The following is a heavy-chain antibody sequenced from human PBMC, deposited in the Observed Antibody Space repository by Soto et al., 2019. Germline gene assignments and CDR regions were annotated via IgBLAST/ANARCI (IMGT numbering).Heavy chain of an antibody. CDR3: ARTGSDSSGAFDI. J-gene: IGHJ3*02. V-gene: IGHV3-33*01. Sequence: GGSLRLSCAASGFTFSSYGMHWVRQAPGKGLEWVAVIWDDGSNKYYADSVKGRFTISRDNSKNTLYLQMNSRRAEDTAVYYCARTGSDSSGAFDIWGQGTMVTVSS. D-gene: IGHD3-22*01. CDR2: IWDDGSNK. CDR1: GFTFSSYG.